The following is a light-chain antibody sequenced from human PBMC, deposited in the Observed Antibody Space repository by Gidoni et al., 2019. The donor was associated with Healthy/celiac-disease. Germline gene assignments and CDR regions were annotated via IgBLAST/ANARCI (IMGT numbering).Light chain of an antibody. CDR1: QGISSY. J-gene: IGKJ1*01. Sequence: VIWMTQSPSLLSASTGDRVTISCLMSQGISSYLAWYQQKPGKAPELLIYAASTLQSGVPSRFSGSGSGTDFTLTISCLQSEDFATYYCQQYYSFPRTFGPGTKVEIK. V-gene: IGKV1D-8*01. CDR2: AAS. CDR3: QQYYSFPRT.